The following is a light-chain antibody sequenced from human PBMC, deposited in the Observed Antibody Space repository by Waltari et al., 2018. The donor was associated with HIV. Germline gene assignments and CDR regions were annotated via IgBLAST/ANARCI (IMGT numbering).Light chain of an antibody. J-gene: IGKJ5*01. CDR3: QQYSTSPFT. CDR1: QSISSSY. V-gene: IGKV3-20*01. CDR2: GAS. Sequence: ENVLTQFPGPLSLSPGERATLPCRASQSISSSYMAWYQQRPGQAPRLLIFGASSRATGIPDRFLGSGSGTDFTLTISRLEPEDFAVYYCQQYSTSPFTLGQGTRLEIK.